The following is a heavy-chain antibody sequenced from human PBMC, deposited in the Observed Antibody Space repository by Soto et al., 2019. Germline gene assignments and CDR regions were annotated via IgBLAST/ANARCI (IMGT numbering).Heavy chain of an antibody. CDR1: GGSFSGYY. CDR2: INHSGST. V-gene: IGHV4-34*01. J-gene: IGHJ6*03. Sequence: SETLSLTCAVYGGSFSGYYRSWIRQPPGKGLEWIGEINHSGSTNYNPSLKSRVTISVDTSKNQFSLKLSSVTAADTAVYYCARGRGCSSTSCFPHYYYYYMDVWGKGTTVTVSS. CDR3: ARGRGCSSTSCFPHYYYYYMDV. D-gene: IGHD2-2*01.